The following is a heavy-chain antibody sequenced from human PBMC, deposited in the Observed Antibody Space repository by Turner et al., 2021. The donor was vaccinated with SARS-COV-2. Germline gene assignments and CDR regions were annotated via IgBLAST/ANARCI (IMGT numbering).Heavy chain of an antibody. CDR3: ARDVTMILEAPHYSYYNYGIDV. CDR2: INPDSGDT. D-gene: IGHD3-22*01. V-gene: IGHV1-2*02. J-gene: IGHJ6*02. CDR1: GGRFTASY. Sequence: VQLVQSGAEVKEPGASVKVSCRASGGRFTASYIHWVRRAPGQGLEWMGWINPDSGDTNYARKFQGRFTMTRDTSVTTADMELSGLRSDDTAIYYCARDVTMILEAPHYSYYNYGIDVWGQGTTVTVSS.